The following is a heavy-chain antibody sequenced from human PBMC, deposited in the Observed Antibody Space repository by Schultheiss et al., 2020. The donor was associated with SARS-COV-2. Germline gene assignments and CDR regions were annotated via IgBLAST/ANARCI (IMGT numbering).Heavy chain of an antibody. CDR3: ARPYYDILTGPIIGKGDYYGMDV. CDR2: IWYDGSNK. J-gene: IGHJ6*02. Sequence: GGSLRLSCAASGFTFSDYAMHWVRHFPGKGLEWVAVIWYDGSNKYYADSVKGRFSISRGKSRNTLYLQMSSLRPEDTAVYYCARPYYDILTGPIIGKGDYYGMDVWGQGTTVTVSS. D-gene: IGHD3-9*01. V-gene: IGHV3-33*08. CDR1: GFTFSDYA.